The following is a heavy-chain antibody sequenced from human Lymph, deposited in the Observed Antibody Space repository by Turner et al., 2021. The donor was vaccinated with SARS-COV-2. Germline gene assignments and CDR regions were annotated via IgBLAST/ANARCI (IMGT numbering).Heavy chain of an antibody. CDR3: ARFPVWGAFDI. CDR1: GGSISSGGYY. J-gene: IGHJ3*02. D-gene: IGHD3-16*01. CDR2: IYYSGSS. V-gene: IGHV4-31*03. Sequence: QVQLQESGPGRVKPSQTLSLTCTVSGGSISSGGYYWSWIRQHPGKGLEWIGYIYYSGSSYYNPSLKSRVTISVDTSKNQFSLNLSSVTAADTAVYYCARFPVWGAFDIWGRGTMVTVSS.